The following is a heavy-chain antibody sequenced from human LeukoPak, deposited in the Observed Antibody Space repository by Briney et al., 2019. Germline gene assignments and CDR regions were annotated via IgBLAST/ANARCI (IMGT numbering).Heavy chain of an antibody. CDR2: ISSSSSYI. CDR3: ARETSSGWGRLVWYYGIDV. Sequence: GGSLRLSCVASGFTFSSYSMNWVRQAPGKGLEWVSSISSSSSYIYYADSVKGRFTISRDNAKNSLYLQMNSLRAEDTAVYYCARETSSGWGRLVWYYGIDVWGKGTTVTVSS. J-gene: IGHJ6*04. V-gene: IGHV3-21*01. D-gene: IGHD6-19*01. CDR1: GFTFSSYS.